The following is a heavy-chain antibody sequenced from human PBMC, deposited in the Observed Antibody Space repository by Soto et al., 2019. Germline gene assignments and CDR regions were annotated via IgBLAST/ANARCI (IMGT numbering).Heavy chain of an antibody. V-gene: IGHV1-46*03. CDR2: INPSGGST. CDR3: ASQGIMITFGGSVLHV. J-gene: IGHJ6*04. D-gene: IGHD3-16*01. CDR1: GYTFTSYY. Sequence: ASVKVSCKASGYTFTSYYMHWVRQAPGQGLEWMGIINPSGGSTSYAQKFQGRVTLTRDTSTSTVYMELSSLRSEDTAVYYCASQGIMITFGGSVLHVWGKGTTVTVSS.